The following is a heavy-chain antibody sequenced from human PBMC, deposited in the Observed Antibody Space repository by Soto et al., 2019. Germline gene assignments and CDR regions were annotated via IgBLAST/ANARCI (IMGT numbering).Heavy chain of an antibody. CDR3: ADYSSLGYCSGGSCLNPN. D-gene: IGHD2-15*01. Sequence: GASVKVSCKASGYTFTSYGISWVRQAPGQGLEWMGWISAYNGNTNYAQKLQGRVTMTTDTSTSTAYMELRSLRSDDTAVYYCADYSSLGYCSGGSCLNPNWGQGTLVTVSS. V-gene: IGHV1-18*01. CDR2: ISAYNGNT. J-gene: IGHJ4*02. CDR1: GYTFTSYG.